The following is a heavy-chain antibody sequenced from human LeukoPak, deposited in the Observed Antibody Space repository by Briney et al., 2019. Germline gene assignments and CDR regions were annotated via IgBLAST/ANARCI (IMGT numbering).Heavy chain of an antibody. Sequence: SETLSLTCTVSGGSISSYYWSWIRQPPGKGLEWIGYIYYSGSTNYNPSLKSRVTISVDTSKNQFSLKLSSVTAADTAVYYCAKSPTFWSGPGRFDYWGQGTLVTVSS. V-gene: IGHV4-59*01. CDR2: IYYSGST. CDR3: AKSPTFWSGPGRFDY. D-gene: IGHD3-3*01. CDR1: GGSISSYY. J-gene: IGHJ4*02.